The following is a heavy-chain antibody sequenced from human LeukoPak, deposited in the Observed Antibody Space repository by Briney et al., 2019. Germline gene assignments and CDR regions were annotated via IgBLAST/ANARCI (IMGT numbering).Heavy chain of an antibody. D-gene: IGHD6-13*01. J-gene: IGHJ4*02. Sequence: GASVTVSFKASVYTFTIYDINWVRQATGQGLEWMGWMNPNSGNTGYAQKFQGRVTMTRNTSISTAYMELSSLRSEDTAAYYCARVLIAAAGADFDYWGQGTLVTVSS. CDR3: ARVLIAAAGADFDY. CDR1: VYTFTIYD. V-gene: IGHV1-8*01. CDR2: MNPNSGNT.